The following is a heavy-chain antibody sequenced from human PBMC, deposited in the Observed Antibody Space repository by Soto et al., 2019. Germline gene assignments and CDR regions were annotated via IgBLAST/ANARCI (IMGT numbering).Heavy chain of an antibody. J-gene: IGHJ6*02. Sequence: GASVKVSCKASGYTFTSYAISWVRQAPGQGLEWMGGIIPIFGTANYAQKFQGRVTITADESTSTAYMELSSLRSEDTAVYYCARERPHNHGMDVWGQGTTVTVSS. CDR1: GYTFTSYA. CDR2: IIPIFGTA. CDR3: ARERPHNHGMDV. V-gene: IGHV1-69*13. D-gene: IGHD1-1*01.